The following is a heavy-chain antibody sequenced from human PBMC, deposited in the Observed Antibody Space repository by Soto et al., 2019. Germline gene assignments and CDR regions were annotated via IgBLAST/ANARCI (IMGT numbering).Heavy chain of an antibody. D-gene: IGHD3-10*01. Sequence: QITLKESGPTLVKPTQTLTLTCTFSGFSLSTGGVGVGWIRQPPGKALEWLALIYWDDDKRYSPSLKIRLTITKDTSKNQVVLTMTNMDPVDTATYCCAHATWFGDPFDYWGQGTLVTVSS. J-gene: IGHJ4*02. V-gene: IGHV2-5*02. CDR1: GFSLSTGGVG. CDR2: IYWDDDK. CDR3: AHATWFGDPFDY.